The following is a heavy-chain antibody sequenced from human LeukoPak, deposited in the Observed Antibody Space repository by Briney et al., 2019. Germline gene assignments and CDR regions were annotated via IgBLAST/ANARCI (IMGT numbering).Heavy chain of an antibody. J-gene: IGHJ4*02. D-gene: IGHD3-16*01. Sequence: ASVKVSCKVSGYTLTELSMHWVRQAPGKGLEWMGGFDPEDGETIYAQKFQGRVTMTRDTSISTAYMELGRLRSDDTAVYYCARDRLGARGLGEFWGQGTLVTVSS. V-gene: IGHV1-24*01. CDR2: FDPEDGET. CDR3: ARDRLGARGLGEF. CDR1: GYTLTELS.